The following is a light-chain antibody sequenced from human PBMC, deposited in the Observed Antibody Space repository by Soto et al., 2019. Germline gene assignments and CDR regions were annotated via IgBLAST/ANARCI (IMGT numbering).Light chain of an antibody. Sequence: DIHMTQSPSSVSSSVGDRVTITCQASQDIKNYLNWYQQKSGKAPKLLIYDASDLETGVPSRFSGSGSGTDFTFTINSLQPEDIATYYCQQYDNLPLTFGGGTKVDI. J-gene: IGKJ4*01. CDR2: DAS. V-gene: IGKV1-33*01. CDR1: QDIKNY. CDR3: QQYDNLPLT.